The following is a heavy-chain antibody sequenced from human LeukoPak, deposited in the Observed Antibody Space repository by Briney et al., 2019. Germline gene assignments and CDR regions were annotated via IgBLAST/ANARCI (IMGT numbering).Heavy chain of an antibody. CDR2: ISSGSSTM. J-gene: IGHJ6*03. V-gene: IGHV3-48*04. Sequence: GGSLRLSCAASGFTVSSNYMSWVRQAPGKGLEWVSYISSGSSTMFYADSVKGRFTISRDNAKSSLFLQMDSLRAEDTAVYYCARGPYYYYMDVWGKGTTVTVSS. CDR1: GFTVSSNY. CDR3: ARGPYYYYMDV.